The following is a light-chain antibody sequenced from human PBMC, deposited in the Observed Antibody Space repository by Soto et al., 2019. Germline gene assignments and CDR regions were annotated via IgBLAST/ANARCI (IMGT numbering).Light chain of an antibody. CDR2: GAS. CDR1: RDVAANY. Sequence: DIVLTQSPGTLSLSPGERATLSCRASRDVAANYLAWYQQRPGQAPRLLIYGASSRATGIPDRFSGSGSGTDFTLTISRLEPVDFAVYYCQQYGSSVWTFGQGTKVEI. J-gene: IGKJ1*01. CDR3: QQYGSSVWT. V-gene: IGKV3-20*01.